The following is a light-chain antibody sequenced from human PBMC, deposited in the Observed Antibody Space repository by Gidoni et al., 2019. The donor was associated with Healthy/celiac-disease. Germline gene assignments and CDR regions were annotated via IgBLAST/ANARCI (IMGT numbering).Light chain of an antibody. CDR1: SANIGAGYD. Sequence: QSVLTQPPSVYGAPGQRVTISCNGSSANIGAGYDVHWYQQLPGTAPKLLLYGNSNRPSWVPDRFSGSKSGTSASLAITGLQSEDEADYYCQSYASSLSGSVFGGGTKLTVL. V-gene: IGLV1-40*01. CDR2: GNS. CDR3: QSYASSLSGSV. J-gene: IGLJ2*01.